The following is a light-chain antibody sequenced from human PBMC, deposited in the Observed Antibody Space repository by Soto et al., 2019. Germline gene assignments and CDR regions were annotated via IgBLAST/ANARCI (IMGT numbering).Light chain of an antibody. CDR3: QQTYSTPNT. Sequence: DIQMTQSPSPLSASVGDRVTITCRASQSISRDLNWYQQRPGKAPDLLIYAASTLQSGVPERFSGSGSGTHFTLTISNLQPEDFATYYCQQTYSTPNTFGQGTKLEIK. V-gene: IGKV1-39*01. CDR1: QSISRD. CDR2: AAS. J-gene: IGKJ2*01.